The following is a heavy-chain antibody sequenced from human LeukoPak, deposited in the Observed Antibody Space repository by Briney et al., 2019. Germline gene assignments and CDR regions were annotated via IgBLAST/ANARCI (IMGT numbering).Heavy chain of an antibody. CDR1: GGSIDNYY. D-gene: IGHD3-10*01. CDR2: IYYSGST. J-gene: IGHJ5*02. Sequence: PSETLSLTCTASGGSIDNYYWSWIRQPPGKGLEWIGYIYYSGSTKYNPSLKSRVTISLDTSKNQFSLQLTSVTAADTAVYYCARGMASMVRGVIILWFDPWGQGTLITVSS. CDR3: ARGMASMVRGVIILWFDP. V-gene: IGHV4-59*01.